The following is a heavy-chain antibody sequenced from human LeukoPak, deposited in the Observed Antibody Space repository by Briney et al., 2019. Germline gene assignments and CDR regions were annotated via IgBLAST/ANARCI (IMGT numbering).Heavy chain of an antibody. V-gene: IGHV3-66*01. CDR1: GFTFDDYG. CDR3: ARVRGVLQIDY. D-gene: IGHD2/OR15-2a*01. Sequence: GGSLRLSCAASGFTFDDYGMSWVRQAPGKGLEWVSIIYSGGSTYYADSVKGRFTISRDNSKNTLYLQMNSLKAEDTAVYYCARVRGVLQIDYWGQGTLVTVSS. J-gene: IGHJ4*02. CDR2: IYSGGST.